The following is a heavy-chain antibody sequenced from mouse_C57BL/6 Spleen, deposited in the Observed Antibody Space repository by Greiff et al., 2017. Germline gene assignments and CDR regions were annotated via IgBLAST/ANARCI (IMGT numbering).Heavy chain of an antibody. CDR3: AKGGYDGYYEAWFAY. Sequence: VQGVESGPGLVQPSQSLSITCTVSGFSLTSYGVHWVRQSPGKGLEWLGVIWRGGSTDYNAAFMSRLSITKDNSKSQVFFKMNSLQADDTAIYYCAKGGYDGYYEAWFAYWGQGTLVTVSA. CDR1: GFSLTSYG. V-gene: IGHV2-5*01. D-gene: IGHD2-3*01. J-gene: IGHJ3*01. CDR2: IWRGGST.